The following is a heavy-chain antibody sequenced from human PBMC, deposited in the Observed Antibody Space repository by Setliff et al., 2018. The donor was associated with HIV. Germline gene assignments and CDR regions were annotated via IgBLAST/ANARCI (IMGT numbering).Heavy chain of an antibody. CDR1: GYTFINYG. Sequence: GASVKVSCKASGYTFINYGISWVRQAPGQGLEWMGWISAYNGNTNYAQKLQGRVTMTTDTSTSTAYMELRSLRSDDTAVYYCARRETGYIGSSWDRWGQGTLVTVSS. CDR2: ISAYNGNT. J-gene: IGHJ4*02. V-gene: IGHV1-18*01. D-gene: IGHD5-12*01. CDR3: ARRETGYIGSSWDR.